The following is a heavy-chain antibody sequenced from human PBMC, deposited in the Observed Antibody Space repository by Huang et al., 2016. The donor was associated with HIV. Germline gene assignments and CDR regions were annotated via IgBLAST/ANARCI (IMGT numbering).Heavy chain of an antibody. Sequence: QVQLVESGGGVVQPGRSLRLSCAASGFSFANYAMHWVRQAPGKRVEWVTFISNDGSSRYYADSVKGRFTISRDNFKNALYLQMNRLRGDDTAVYYCTREYTVAGAFDLWGQGTMVTVSS. CDR3: TREYTVAGAFDL. V-gene: IGHV3-30-3*01. CDR2: ISNDGSSR. CDR1: GFSFANYA. D-gene: IGHD5-12*01. J-gene: IGHJ3*01.